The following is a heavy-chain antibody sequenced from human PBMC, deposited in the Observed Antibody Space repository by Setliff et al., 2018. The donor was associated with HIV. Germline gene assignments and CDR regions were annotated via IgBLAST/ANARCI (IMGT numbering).Heavy chain of an antibody. J-gene: IGHJ2*01. D-gene: IGHD1-26*01. CDR2: IYTSGKT. Sequence: PSETLSLTCTVSGDSITRGSYYWSWIRQPAGKGLEWIGHIYTSGKTHYSPSLKSRITISADTSKNQSSLNLSSVTAADTAVYYCARAAYSGTYLWEPATDLWGRGTLVTVSS. CDR3: ARAAYSGTYLWEPATDL. V-gene: IGHV4-61*09. CDR1: GDSITRGSYY.